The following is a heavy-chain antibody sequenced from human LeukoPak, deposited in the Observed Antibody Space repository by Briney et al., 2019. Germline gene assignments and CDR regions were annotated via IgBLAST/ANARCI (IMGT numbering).Heavy chain of an antibody. Sequence: GGSLRLSCAASGFAISSNYMSWVRQAPGKGLKWVSVIYSGGSTYYADSVKGRFTISRDNSKNTLYLQMNSLRAEDTAVYYCARDILRYFDYWGQGTLVTVSS. CDR3: ARDILRYFDY. V-gene: IGHV3-53*01. CDR1: GFAISSNY. CDR2: IYSGGST. D-gene: IGHD3-9*01. J-gene: IGHJ4*02.